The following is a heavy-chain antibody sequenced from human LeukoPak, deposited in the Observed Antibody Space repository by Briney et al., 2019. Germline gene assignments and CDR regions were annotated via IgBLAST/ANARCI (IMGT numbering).Heavy chain of an antibody. CDR1: GFTFSSHW. V-gene: IGHV3-7*01. J-gene: IGHJ4*02. CDR2: IKKDVGEK. D-gene: IGHD2-2*01. Sequence: GGSLRLSCAASGFTFSSHWMTWIRQAPGKGLEWVASIKKDVGEKFYVDSVKGRFTISRDNAKNSLYLHMNSLRVEDTAVYYCAREADIVVVPAAREFDYWGQGTLVTVSS. CDR3: AREADIVVVPAAREFDY.